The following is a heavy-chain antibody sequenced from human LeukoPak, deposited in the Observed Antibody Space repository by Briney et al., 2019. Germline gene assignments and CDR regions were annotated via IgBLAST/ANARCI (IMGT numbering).Heavy chain of an antibody. D-gene: IGHD4-17*01. Sequence: GGSLRLSCAASGFTFSSYWMSWVRQAPGKGLEWVANIKQDGSEKYYVDSVKGRFTISRDNAKNSLYLQMNSLRAEDTAVYYCARGWTTTVVTPGDYWGQGTLVTVSP. J-gene: IGHJ4*02. CDR2: IKQDGSEK. CDR1: GFTFSSYW. CDR3: ARGWTTTVVTPGDY. V-gene: IGHV3-7*01.